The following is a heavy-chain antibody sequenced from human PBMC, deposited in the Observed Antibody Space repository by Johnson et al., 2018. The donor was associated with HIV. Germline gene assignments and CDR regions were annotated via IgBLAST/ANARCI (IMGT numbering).Heavy chain of an antibody. Sequence: QVQLVESGGGVVQPGGSLRLSCAASGFTFDDYAMHWVRQAPGKGLEWLAVISYDGSNKNYADSVKGRFTISRDNSKNTLYLQMSSLRAEDTAVYYCAREIVVAVADTLTSGVFDIWGQGTLVTVSS. CDR1: GFTFDDYA. V-gene: IGHV3-30*04. J-gene: IGHJ3*02. D-gene: IGHD2-15*01. CDR2: ISYDGSNK. CDR3: AREIVVAVADTLTSGVFDI.